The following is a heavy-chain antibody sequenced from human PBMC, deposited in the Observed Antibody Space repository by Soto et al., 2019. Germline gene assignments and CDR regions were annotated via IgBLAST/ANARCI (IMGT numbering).Heavy chain of an antibody. CDR3: AKQLSGTTTTGGFDY. CDR2: ISGSGGST. Sequence: GGSLRLSCAASGFTFSSYAMSWVRQAPGKGLEWVSAISGSGGSTYYADSVKGRFTISRDNSKNTLYLQMNSLRAEDTAVYYCAKQLSGTTTTGGFDYWGQGTLVTVSS. V-gene: IGHV3-23*01. CDR1: GFTFSSYA. D-gene: IGHD1-7*01. J-gene: IGHJ4*02.